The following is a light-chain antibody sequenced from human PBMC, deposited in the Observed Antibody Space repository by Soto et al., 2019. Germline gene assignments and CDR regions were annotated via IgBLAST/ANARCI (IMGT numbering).Light chain of an antibody. CDR1: QGINSY. CDR3: QQLHSYPRT. V-gene: IGKV1-9*01. Sequence: DIQLTQSPSVLSASVGDRVTITCRASQGINSYLAWYQQKPGKVPKLLIYAASTLHSGVPSRFSGSGSGTEFTLTISSLQPEDFATYYCQQLHSYPRTFGQGTKVEIK. J-gene: IGKJ1*01. CDR2: AAS.